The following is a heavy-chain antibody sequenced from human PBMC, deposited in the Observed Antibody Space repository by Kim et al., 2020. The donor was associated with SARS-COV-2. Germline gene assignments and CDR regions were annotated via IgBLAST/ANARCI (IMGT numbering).Heavy chain of an antibody. D-gene: IGHD5-12*01. CDR3: AKDLGDGYNSGGVDY. CDR1: GFSFRICG. CDR2: ISYDGNKN. J-gene: IGHJ4*01. V-gene: IGHV3-30*18. Sequence: GGSLRLSCAASGFSFRICGMHWVRQAPGKGLEWVAGISYDGNKNYYADSVKGRFTVSRDNSKNTLYLRMNSLGAEDTAVYYCAKDLGDGYNSGGVDYWG.